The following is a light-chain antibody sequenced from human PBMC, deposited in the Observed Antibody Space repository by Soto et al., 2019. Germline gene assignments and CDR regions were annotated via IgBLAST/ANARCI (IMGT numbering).Light chain of an antibody. J-gene: IGKJ4*01. V-gene: IGKV1-5*03. CDR1: QSISSW. CDR2: KAS. Sequence: DIQMTQSPSILSASVGDRVTITCRASQSISSWLAWYQQKPGKAPKLLIYKASSLESGVPSRFSDSGSGTEFTLTISSLQPDDFATYYGQQYNSYPLTCGGGTKVEIK. CDR3: QQYNSYPLT.